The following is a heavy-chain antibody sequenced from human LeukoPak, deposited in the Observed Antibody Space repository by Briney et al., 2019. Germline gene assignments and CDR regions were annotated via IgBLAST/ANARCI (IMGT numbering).Heavy chain of an antibody. CDR3: ARGGLVGSDRGWFGP. Sequence: SQTLSLTCAISGDSVSSNIAGWSWIRQSPSRGLEWLGRTYYRSRWYIDYAVSVGSRITINAGTSKNQFSLQLNSVTPEDTAVYYCARGGLVGSDRGWFGPWGQGTLVTVSS. J-gene: IGHJ5*02. V-gene: IGHV6-1*01. CDR2: TYYRSRWYI. D-gene: IGHD2-15*01. CDR1: GDSVSSNIAG.